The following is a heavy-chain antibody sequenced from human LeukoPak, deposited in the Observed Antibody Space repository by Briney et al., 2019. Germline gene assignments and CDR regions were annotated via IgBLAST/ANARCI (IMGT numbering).Heavy chain of an antibody. Sequence: PGRSLRRSCAASGFTFSSYWMSWVRHAPGKGLEWVANIKQDGSEKYYVDSVKGRFTISRDNAKNSLYLQMNSLRAEDTAVYYCARAWSIAAPSCVDVWGKGTTVTVSS. V-gene: IGHV3-7*01. CDR3: ARAWSIAAPSCVDV. CDR1: GFTFSSYW. CDR2: IKQDGSEK. D-gene: IGHD6-6*01. J-gene: IGHJ6*04.